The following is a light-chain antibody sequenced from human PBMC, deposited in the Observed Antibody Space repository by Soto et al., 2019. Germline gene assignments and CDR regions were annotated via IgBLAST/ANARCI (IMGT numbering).Light chain of an antibody. CDR2: KAS. V-gene: IGKV1-5*03. Sequence: DSQMTQSLSTLSGSVGYRFTITCRASQTISSWLAWYQQKKGKAPKLLIYKASTLKSGVPSRFSGSGYGTEFNLTISSLQTDDFATYYCQHYNSYSEAFGQGTKVDIK. CDR1: QTISSW. CDR3: QHYNSYSEA. J-gene: IGKJ1*01.